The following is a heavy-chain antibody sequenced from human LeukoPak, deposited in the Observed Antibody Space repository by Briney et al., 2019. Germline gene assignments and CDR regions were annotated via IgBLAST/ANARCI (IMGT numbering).Heavy chain of an antibody. Sequence: SETLSLTCTVSGGSISSYYWSWIRQPPGKGLEWIGYIYYSGSTNYNPSLKSRVTISVDTSKNQFSLKLSSVTAADTAVYYCARDPDGYMDVWGKGTTVTVSS. CDR3: ARDPDGYMDV. D-gene: IGHD5-24*01. CDR1: GGSISSYY. J-gene: IGHJ6*03. V-gene: IGHV4-59*01. CDR2: IYYSGST.